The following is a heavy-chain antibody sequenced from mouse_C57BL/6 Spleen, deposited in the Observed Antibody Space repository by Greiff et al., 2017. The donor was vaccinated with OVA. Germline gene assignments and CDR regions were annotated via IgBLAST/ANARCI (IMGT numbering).Heavy chain of an antibody. CDR2: IDPEDGET. CDR1: GFNIKDYY. V-gene: IGHV14-2*01. CDR3: ASGVRRGGFAD. D-gene: IGHD2-14*01. J-gene: IGHJ3*01. Sequence: VQLQQSGAELVKPGASVKLSCTASGFNIKDYYMHWVKQRTEQGLEWIGRIDPEDGETKSAPKFQGKATITADTSSNTAYLQLSSRTSEDTAVYYCASGVRRGGFADWGQGTLVTVSA.